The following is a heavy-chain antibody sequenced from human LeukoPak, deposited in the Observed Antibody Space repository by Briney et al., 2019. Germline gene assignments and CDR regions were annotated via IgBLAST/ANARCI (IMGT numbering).Heavy chain of an antibody. CDR2: ISSSSTTI. Sequence: GGSLRLSCAASGFTFSSYSMNWVRQAPGKGLEWVSYISSSSTTIYYADSVKGRFTISRDNAKNSLYLQMNSLRAEDTAFYYCARDRGTHYGMDVWGQGTTVTVSS. V-gene: IGHV3-48*04. CDR1: GFTFSSYS. D-gene: IGHD1/OR15-1a*01. CDR3: ARDRGTHYGMDV. J-gene: IGHJ6*02.